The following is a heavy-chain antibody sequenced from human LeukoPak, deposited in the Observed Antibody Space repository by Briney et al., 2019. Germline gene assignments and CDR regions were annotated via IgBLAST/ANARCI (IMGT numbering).Heavy chain of an antibody. CDR2: IWYDGSNK. J-gene: IGHJ5*02. CDR1: GFTFSSYG. Sequence: GGSLRLSCAASGFTFSSYGMHWARQAPGKGLEWVAVIWYDGSNKYYADSVKGRFTISRDNSKNTLYLQMNSLRAEDTAVYYCARGGGGDGLRDWFDPWGQGTLVTVSS. D-gene: IGHD4-17*01. CDR3: ARGGGGDGLRDWFDP. V-gene: IGHV3-33*01.